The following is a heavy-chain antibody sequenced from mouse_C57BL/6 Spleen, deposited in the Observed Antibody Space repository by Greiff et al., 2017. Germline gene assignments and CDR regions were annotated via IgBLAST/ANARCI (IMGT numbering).Heavy chain of an antibody. Sequence: EVNLVESEGGLVQPGSSMKLSCTASGFTFSDYYMAWVRQVPEKGLEWVANINYDGSSTYYLDSLKSRFIISRDNAKNILYLQMSSLKAEDTATYYCAREYFDYWGQGTTLTVSS. J-gene: IGHJ2*01. CDR2: INYDGSST. V-gene: IGHV5-16*01. CDR3: AREYFDY. CDR1: GFTFSDYY.